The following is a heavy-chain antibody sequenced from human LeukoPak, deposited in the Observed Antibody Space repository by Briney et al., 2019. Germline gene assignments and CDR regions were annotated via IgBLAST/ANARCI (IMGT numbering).Heavy chain of an antibody. CDR1: GFTFSSYS. D-gene: IGHD1-26*01. CDR2: ISSSSSYI. J-gene: IGHJ4*02. Sequence: PWGSLRLSCAASGFTFSSYSMNWVRQAPGKGLEWVSSISSSSSYIYYADSVKGRFTISRDNAKNSLYLQMNSLRAEDTAVYYCARQELGATDYWGQGTLVTVSS. CDR3: ARQELGATDY. V-gene: IGHV3-21*01.